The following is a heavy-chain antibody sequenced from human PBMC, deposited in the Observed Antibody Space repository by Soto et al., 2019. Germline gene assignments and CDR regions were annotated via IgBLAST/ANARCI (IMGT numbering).Heavy chain of an antibody. CDR3: ARVGGVGAPPGYDF. Sequence: ASVKVSCKASGGTFSSYVISWLRQAPGQGLEWMGGVIPVLGQAYYAQNFQGRVTITADESTRTAYMELSSLRSEDTAVYFCARVGGVGAPPGYDFWGKGTLVTVSS. D-gene: IGHD1-26*01. CDR2: VIPVLGQA. CDR1: GGTFSSYV. J-gene: IGHJ4*02. V-gene: IGHV1-69*13.